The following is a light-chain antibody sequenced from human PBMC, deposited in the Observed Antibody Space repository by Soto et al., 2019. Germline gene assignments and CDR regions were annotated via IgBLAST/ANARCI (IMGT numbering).Light chain of an antibody. Sequence: EVVVTQSPETLSLSPVDRANLSCRASHFVASGYLAWCQQKPGQSPRLLIYLASRRVTSIPDRFRSTGAGTDFTLTISDLEPEDSAVYHCQQYGSAPLSFGGGTKVDI. J-gene: IGKJ4*01. CDR3: QQYGSAPLS. CDR2: LAS. CDR1: HFVASGY. V-gene: IGKV3-20*01.